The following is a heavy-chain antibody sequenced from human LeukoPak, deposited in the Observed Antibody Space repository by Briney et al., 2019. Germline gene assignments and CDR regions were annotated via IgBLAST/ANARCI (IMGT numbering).Heavy chain of an antibody. J-gene: IGHJ4*02. D-gene: IGHD5-18*01. Sequence: GGSLRLSCAASGFTFSSYSMNWVRQAPGKGLEWVSSISSSSSYIYYADSVKGRFTISRDNAKNSLYLQMNSLRAEDTAVYYCARGGYSYEGSYYFDYWGQGTLVTVSS. CDR1: GFTFSSYS. CDR3: ARGGYSYEGSYYFDY. CDR2: ISSSSSYI. V-gene: IGHV3-21*01.